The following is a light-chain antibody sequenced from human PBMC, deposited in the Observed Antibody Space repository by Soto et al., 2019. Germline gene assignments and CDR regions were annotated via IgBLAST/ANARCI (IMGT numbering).Light chain of an antibody. CDR1: QSISTF. V-gene: IGKV1-39*01. CDR2: SAT. J-gene: IGKJ4*01. Sequence: DIQMTQSPSSLSASVGDRVTITCRASQSISTFLAWYQQRPGRAPNILIYSATRLQSGVPSRFSGSGSGTDFTLTINSLQPEDLATYYCQQSHSAPLTFGGGTKVEIK. CDR3: QQSHSAPLT.